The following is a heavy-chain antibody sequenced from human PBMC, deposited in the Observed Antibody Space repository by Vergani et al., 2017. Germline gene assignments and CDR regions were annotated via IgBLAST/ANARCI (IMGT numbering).Heavy chain of an antibody. CDR2: VYTSGMT. Sequence: QVQLQESGPGLVKPSETLSLTCTVSGYSIRTNYYWGWIRQPPGKGLEWIGRVYTSGMTNYNPSLKSRVTILVDRSKSQLSLKLTSVTAGDTAVYFCARVTHAFDIWGQGTMVTVSS. CDR3: ARVTHAFDI. V-gene: IGHV4-38-2*02. J-gene: IGHJ3*02. CDR1: GYSIRTNYY.